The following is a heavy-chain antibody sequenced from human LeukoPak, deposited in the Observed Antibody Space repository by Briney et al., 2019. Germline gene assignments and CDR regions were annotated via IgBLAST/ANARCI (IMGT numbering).Heavy chain of an antibody. CDR3: AKDEYSGSYPYYFDY. D-gene: IGHD1-26*01. J-gene: IGHJ4*02. V-gene: IGHV3-23*01. Sequence: PGGSLRLSCAASGFTFSSYGMHWVRQAPGKGLEWVSAISGSGGSTYYADSVKGRFTISRDNSKNTLYLQMNSLRAEDTAVYYCAKDEYSGSYPYYFDYWGQGTLVTVSS. CDR2: ISGSGGST. CDR1: GFTFSSYG.